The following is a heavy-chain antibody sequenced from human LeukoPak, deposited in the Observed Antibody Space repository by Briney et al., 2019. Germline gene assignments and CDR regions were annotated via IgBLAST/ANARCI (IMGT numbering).Heavy chain of an antibody. Sequence: PGGSLRLSCAASGFTFSSYWMSWVRQAPGKGLEWVGRIKSKTDGGTTDYAAPVKGRFTISRDDSKNTLYLQMNSLKTEDTAVYYCTTLEWFGELLYLDYWGQGTLVTVSS. J-gene: IGHJ4*02. CDR3: TTLEWFGELLYLDY. D-gene: IGHD3-10*01. CDR1: GFTFSSYW. V-gene: IGHV3-15*01. CDR2: IKSKTDGGTT.